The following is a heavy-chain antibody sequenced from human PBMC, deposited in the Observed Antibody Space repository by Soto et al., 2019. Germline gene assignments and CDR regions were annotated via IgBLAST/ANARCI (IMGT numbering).Heavy chain of an antibody. CDR2: ISHDGGT. CDR3: ARDQLVWYGDLTPYHRDMDV. CDR1: GGSFDDFY. Sequence: QVQLQQWGAGLLRPSETLSLTCAFYGGSFDDFYWSWVRQSPGKGLEWVGEISHDGGTNYSPSLASRVSISVDTSKNQFSLHLRSLTAADTGLYYCARDQLVWYGDLTPYHRDMDVWGQGTTVTVSS. V-gene: IGHV4-34*02. D-gene: IGHD3-10*01. J-gene: IGHJ6*02.